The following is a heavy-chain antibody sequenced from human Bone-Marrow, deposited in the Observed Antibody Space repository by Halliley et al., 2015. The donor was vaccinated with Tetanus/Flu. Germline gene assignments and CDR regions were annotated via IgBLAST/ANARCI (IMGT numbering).Heavy chain of an antibody. CDR2: LFGSGGTS. CDR1: GFSFSSYA. Sequence: SLRLSCAASGFSFSSYAMSWVRQAPGKGLEWVSTLFGSGGTSYYADSVKGRFIISRDNSKNTLYLQMNGLRVEDTAVYYCAKDSPGAQKDWFDPWGQGTLVTVSS. V-gene: IGHV3-23*01. CDR3: AKDSPGAQKDWFDP. J-gene: IGHJ5*02.